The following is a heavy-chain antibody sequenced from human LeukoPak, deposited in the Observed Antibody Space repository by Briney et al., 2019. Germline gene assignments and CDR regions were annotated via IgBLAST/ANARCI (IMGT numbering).Heavy chain of an antibody. Sequence: SETLSLTCTVSGGSISSYYWSWIRQPAGKGLEWIGRIYTSGSTSYNPSLKSRVTMSVDTSKNQFSLKLSSVTAADTAVYYCARVRLTPNYYYMDVWGKGTTVTVSS. CDR1: GGSISSYY. D-gene: IGHD3-16*01. J-gene: IGHJ6*03. V-gene: IGHV4-4*07. CDR3: ARVRLTPNYYYMDV. CDR2: IYTSGST.